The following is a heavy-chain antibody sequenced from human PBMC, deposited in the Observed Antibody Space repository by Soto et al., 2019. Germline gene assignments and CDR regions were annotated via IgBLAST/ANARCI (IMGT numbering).Heavy chain of an antibody. J-gene: IGHJ3*02. CDR2: IYYSGST. D-gene: IGHD4-17*01. CDR1: AGSISRGGYY. CDR3: ARFLTTVTYNDAFDI. Sequence: PSETLSLTSTVAAGSISRGGYYWSWIRQHPGKGQEWIGYIYYSGSTYYNPSLKSRVTISVDTSKNQFSLKLSSVTAADTAVYYCARFLTTVTYNDAFDIWGQGTMVTVSS. V-gene: IGHV4-31*03.